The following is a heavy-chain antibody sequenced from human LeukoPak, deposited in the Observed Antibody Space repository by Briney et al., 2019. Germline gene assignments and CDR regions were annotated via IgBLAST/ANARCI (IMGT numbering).Heavy chain of an antibody. V-gene: IGHV3-9*01. J-gene: IGHJ2*01. Sequence: GRSLRLSCAASGFTFDDYAMHWVRQAPGKGLEWVSGISWNSGSIGYADSVKGRFTISRDNAKNSLYLQMNSLRAEDTALYYCAKGSSGAPGRSYWYFDLWGRGTLVTVSS. CDR2: ISWNSGSI. CDR1: GFTFDDYA. CDR3: AKGSSGAPGRSYWYFDL. D-gene: IGHD3-10*01.